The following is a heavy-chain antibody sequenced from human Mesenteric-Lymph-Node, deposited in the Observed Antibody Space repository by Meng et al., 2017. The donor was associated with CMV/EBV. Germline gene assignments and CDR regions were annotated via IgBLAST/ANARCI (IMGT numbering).Heavy chain of an antibody. CDR3: ARADGDYIDY. J-gene: IGHJ4*02. CDR1: GGSISSSSYY. V-gene: IGHV4-61*05. Sequence: SETLSLTCTVSGGSISSSSYYWGWIRQPPGKGLEWIGYIYYSGTTNYNPSLKSRVTVSRDTSKNQFSLRLSSVTAADTAVYYCARADGDYIDYWGQGTLVTVSS. CDR2: IYYSGTT. D-gene: IGHD4-17*01.